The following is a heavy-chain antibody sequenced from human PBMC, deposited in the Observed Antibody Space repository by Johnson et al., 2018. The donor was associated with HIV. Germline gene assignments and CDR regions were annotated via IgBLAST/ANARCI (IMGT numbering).Heavy chain of an antibody. CDR2: ISYDGSNK. CDR3: ARNRPQSGRFGEARIGAFDI. V-gene: IGHV3-30*14. CDR1: GFTFSTYA. J-gene: IGHJ3*02. D-gene: IGHD3-10*01. Sequence: QVQLVESGGGLVQPGRSLRLSCADSGFTFSTYAMHWVRQAPGQGLEWVSVISYDGSNKYYADSVKCRFTISRDNSKNTVYLQMNSLRVDDMAVYHCARNRPQSGRFGEARIGAFDIWGQGTVVTVSS.